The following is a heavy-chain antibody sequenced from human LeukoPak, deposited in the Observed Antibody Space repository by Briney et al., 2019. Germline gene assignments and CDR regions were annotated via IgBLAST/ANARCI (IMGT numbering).Heavy chain of an antibody. CDR2: IRSGSTYI. CDR3: ARDRGTSGYLP. V-gene: IGHV3-21*01. Sequence: GSLRLSCAASGFTFSTYSMHWVRQAPGKGLEWVSSIRSGSTYINYADSVKGRFTISRDDAKNSLYLQMSSLRDEDTAVYYCARDRGTSGYLPWGQGTLVTVSS. D-gene: IGHD3-22*01. CDR1: GFTFSTYS. J-gene: IGHJ5*02.